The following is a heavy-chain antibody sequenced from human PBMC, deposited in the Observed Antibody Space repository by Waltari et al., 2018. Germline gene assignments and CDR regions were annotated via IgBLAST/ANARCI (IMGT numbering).Heavy chain of an antibody. V-gene: IGHV3-23*01. J-gene: IGHJ4*02. Sequence: EVQLLESGGGLVQPGGSLRLSCAASGFTFSSYAMSWVRQVPGKGLEWVSAISGSGGSTYDADSVKGRFTISRDNSKNSLYLQMNSLRAEDTAVYYCAKGKSSPMIDYWGQGTLVTVSS. D-gene: IGHD3-22*01. CDR1: GFTFSSYA. CDR2: ISGSGGST. CDR3: AKGKSSPMIDY.